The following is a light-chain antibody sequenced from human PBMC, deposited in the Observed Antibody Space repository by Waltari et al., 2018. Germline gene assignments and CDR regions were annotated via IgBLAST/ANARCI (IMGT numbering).Light chain of an antibody. CDR1: NTDVGAYNY. Sequence: QSALTQPASVSGSPGQSITISCTGTNTDVGAYNYVSWFQQPPGKAPNLILYEVSNRPSGVSNRFSGSKSGNTASLTISGLQAEDEADYYCNSYTSSSSLDGSVVFGGGTKVTVL. V-gene: IGLV2-14*01. CDR3: NSYTSSSSLDGSVV. J-gene: IGLJ2*01. CDR2: EVS.